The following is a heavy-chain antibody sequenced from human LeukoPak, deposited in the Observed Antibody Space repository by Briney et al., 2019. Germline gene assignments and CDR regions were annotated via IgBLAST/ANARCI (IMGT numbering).Heavy chain of an antibody. CDR2: ISSSSSYI. Sequence: PGGSLRLSCAASGVTFSSYSMNWVRQAPGKGLEWVSFISSSSSYIYYADSVKGRFTISRDNAKNSLYLQMNSLRAEDTAVYYCARDSRVVRGVISAFDIWGQGTMVTVSS. V-gene: IGHV3-21*01. J-gene: IGHJ3*02. CDR3: ARDSRVVRGVISAFDI. CDR1: GVTFSSYS. D-gene: IGHD3-10*01.